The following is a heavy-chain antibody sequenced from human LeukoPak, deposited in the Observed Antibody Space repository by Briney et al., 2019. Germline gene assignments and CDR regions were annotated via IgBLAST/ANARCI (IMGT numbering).Heavy chain of an antibody. D-gene: IGHD5-12*01. CDR1: GYSFTSYW. CDR2: IYPGDSET. J-gene: IGHJ4*02. CDR3: ARLPGIVATIERYFDY. Sequence: GESLKISCKGSGYSFTSYWIAWVRQMPGKGLEWMGIIYPGDSETRYSPSFQGQVTISADKSISTAYLQWSSLKASDTAMYYCARLPGIVATIERYFDYWGQGTLVTVSS. V-gene: IGHV5-51*01.